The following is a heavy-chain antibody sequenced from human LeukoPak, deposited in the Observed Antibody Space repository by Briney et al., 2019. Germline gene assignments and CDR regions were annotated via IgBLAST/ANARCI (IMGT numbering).Heavy chain of an antibody. CDR3: ARESPWASTQYSRSSNYYYYMDV. V-gene: IGHV4-61*02. CDR2: IYTSGST. Sequence: PSETLSLTCTVSGGSISSGGYYWNWIRQPAGKGLEWIGRIYTSGSTNYNPSLQSRVTISVDTSKNQFSLKLSSVTAADTAVYYCARESPWASTQYSRSSNYYYYMDVWGKGTTVTVSS. D-gene: IGHD6-6*01. CDR1: GGSISSGGYY. J-gene: IGHJ6*03.